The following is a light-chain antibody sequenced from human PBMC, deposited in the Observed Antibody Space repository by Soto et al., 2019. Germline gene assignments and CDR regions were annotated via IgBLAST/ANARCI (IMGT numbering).Light chain of an antibody. Sequence: EIVMTQSPGTLSLSPGERATLSCRASQSVSSNYLAWYQQKPGQAPRLLIYGASSRATGIPDRFSGSGSGTDFTLTISRLEPEDFAVYYCQQYDNSPLTFGRGTKVEIK. CDR1: QSVSSNY. CDR3: QQYDNSPLT. CDR2: GAS. J-gene: IGKJ4*01. V-gene: IGKV3-20*01.